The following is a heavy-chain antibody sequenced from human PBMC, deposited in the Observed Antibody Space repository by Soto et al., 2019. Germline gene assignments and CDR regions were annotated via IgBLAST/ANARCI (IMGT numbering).Heavy chain of an antibody. CDR3: ARGRKGGYGGFLGY. J-gene: IGHJ4*02. V-gene: IGHV4-34*01. Sequence: QVQLQQWGAGLLKPSETLSLTCAVYGGSFSGYYWSWIRQPPGKGLEWIGEINHSGSTNYNPSLTRRVTISVDTAKNPVSRKLSSVTAAAPAVDYCARGRKGGYGGFLGYWGQGSLVTVPS. D-gene: IGHD5-12*01. CDR1: GGSFSGYY. CDR2: INHSGST.